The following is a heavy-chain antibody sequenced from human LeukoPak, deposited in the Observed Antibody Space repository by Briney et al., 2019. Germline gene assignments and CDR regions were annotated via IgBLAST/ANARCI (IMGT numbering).Heavy chain of an antibody. CDR1: GFTFSSYD. CDR3: ARRSYSRSYFDY. J-gene: IGHJ4*02. CDR2: IGTAGDT. Sequence: GGSLRLSCAASGFTFSSYDMPWVRQATGKGLEWVSAIGTAGDTYYPGSVKGRFTISRENAKNSLYLQMNSLRAGDTAVYYCARRSYSRSYFDYWGQGTLVTVSS. D-gene: IGHD1-26*01. V-gene: IGHV3-13*01.